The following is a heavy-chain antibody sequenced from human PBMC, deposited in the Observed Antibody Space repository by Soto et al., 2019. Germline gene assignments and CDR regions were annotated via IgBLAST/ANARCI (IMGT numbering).Heavy chain of an antibody. J-gene: IGHJ1*01. CDR2: IYYSGST. CDR3: ARDRSAGPLFRH. Sequence: SETLCLTGTVAGVSLSSYYWSWIRKPPGKGLGWVGYIYYSGSTNYNPSLKSRVTISVDTSKNQFSLKLSSVTAADTAVYYCARDRSAGPLFRHWGQGTLVTVSS. V-gene: IGHV4-59*12. CDR1: GVSLSSYY. D-gene: IGHD3-10*01.